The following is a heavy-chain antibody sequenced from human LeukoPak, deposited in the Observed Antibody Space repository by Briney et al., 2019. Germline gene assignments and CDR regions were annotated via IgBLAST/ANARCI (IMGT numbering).Heavy chain of an antibody. CDR3: ARVGYSSSWSFDY. V-gene: IGHV4-59*01. CDR1: GGSISSYY. Sequence: SETLSLTCTVSGGSISSYYWSWIRQPPGKGLEWIGYIYCSGSTNYNPSLKSRVTISVDTSKNQFSLKLSSVTAADTAVYHCARVGYSSSWSFDYWGQGTLVTVSS. CDR2: IYCSGST. J-gene: IGHJ4*02. D-gene: IGHD6-13*01.